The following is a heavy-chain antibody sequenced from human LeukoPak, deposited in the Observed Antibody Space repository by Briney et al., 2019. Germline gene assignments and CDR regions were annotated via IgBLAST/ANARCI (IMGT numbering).Heavy chain of an antibody. CDR2: IYYSGST. CDR3: ARGYYDFWSGYWFLFDY. D-gene: IGHD3-3*01. V-gene: IGHV4-61*01. Sequence: SETLSLTCTVSGYSISSNYFWDWIRQPPGKGLEWIGYIYYSGSTNYNPSLKSRVTISVDTSKNQFSLKLSSVTAADTAVYYCARGYYDFWSGYWFLFDYWGQGTLVTVSS. J-gene: IGHJ4*02. CDR1: GYSISSNYF.